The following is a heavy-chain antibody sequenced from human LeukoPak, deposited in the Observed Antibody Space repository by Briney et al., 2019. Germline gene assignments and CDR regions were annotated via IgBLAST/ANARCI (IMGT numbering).Heavy chain of an antibody. D-gene: IGHD2-15*01. V-gene: IGHV1-69*04. J-gene: IGHJ4*02. Sequence: SVKVSSKASGGTFSSYAISWVRQAPGQGLEWMGRIIPILGIANYAQKFQGRVTITADKSTSTAYMELSSLRSEDTAVYYCARPIYCSGGSCYSGLDYWGQGTPVTVSS. CDR2: IIPILGIA. CDR1: GGTFSSYA. CDR3: ARPIYCSGGSCYSGLDY.